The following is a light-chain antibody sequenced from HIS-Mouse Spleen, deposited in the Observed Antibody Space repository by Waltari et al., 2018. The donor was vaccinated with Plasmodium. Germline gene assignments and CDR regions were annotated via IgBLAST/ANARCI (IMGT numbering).Light chain of an antibody. J-gene: IGLJ3*02. CDR2: EVS. CDR3: SSYAGSNNWV. CDR1: RSDVGGSHY. Sequence: QSALTQPPSASGSPGQSVPIPCTGTRSDVGGSHYVSWYQQHPGKAPKLMIYEVSKRPSWVPDRFAGSKSGNTASLTVSGLQAEDEADYYCSSYAGSNNWVFGGGTKLTVL. V-gene: IGLV2-8*01.